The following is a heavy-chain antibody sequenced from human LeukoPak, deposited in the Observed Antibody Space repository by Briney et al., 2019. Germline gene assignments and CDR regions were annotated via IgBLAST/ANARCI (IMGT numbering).Heavy chain of an antibody. Sequence: ASVTVSFKASGYTFTNYYMHWVRQAPGQGLEWMGLINPTGTGTNYAQKFRGRVTLTRDTSTTTVYMELSSLRSEDSAVYYCAREESGGYFDYWGQGTLVTVSS. CDR2: INPTGTGT. V-gene: IGHV1-46*01. D-gene: IGHD2-8*02. J-gene: IGHJ4*02. CDR1: GYTFTNYY. CDR3: AREESGGYFDY.